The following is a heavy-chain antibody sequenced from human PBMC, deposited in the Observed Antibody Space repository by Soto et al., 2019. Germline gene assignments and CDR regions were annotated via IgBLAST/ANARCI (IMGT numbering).Heavy chain of an antibody. CDR1: GFICSSYD. CDR2: ILVSDST. V-gene: IGHV3-23*01. J-gene: IGHJ3*02. CDR3: AKATATTGGAFDI. Sequence: EVQMLESGGGLVQPGGSLRLSCAASGFICSSYDMSWVRQAPGKGLEWVSTILVSDSTHYEDSVRGRFTISRDRSKNNVYRQMHSLTAGDTAVYYCAKATATTGGAFDICGQGTMVTVSS. D-gene: IGHD1-7*01.